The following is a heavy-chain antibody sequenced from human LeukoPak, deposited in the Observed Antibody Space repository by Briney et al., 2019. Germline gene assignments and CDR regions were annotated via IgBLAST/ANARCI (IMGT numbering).Heavy chain of an antibody. J-gene: IGHJ5*02. CDR3: ARLQVHCGGDCYTRWFDP. CDR1: GGSISSNKW. CDR2: IYHTGRT. V-gene: IGHV4-4*02. Sequence: SVTLSLTCAVSGGSISSNKWWSWARHPPGNGLEWIGQIYHTGRTNYNPSLKSLVTISLDRSKNQFSLNLRSVTAADTAVYYCARLQVHCGGDCYTRWFDPWGQGTLVTVSS. D-gene: IGHD2-21*02.